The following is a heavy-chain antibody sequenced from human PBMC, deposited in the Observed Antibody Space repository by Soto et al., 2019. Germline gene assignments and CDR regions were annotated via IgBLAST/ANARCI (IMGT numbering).Heavy chain of an antibody. J-gene: IGHJ1*01. Sequence: QVRLVQSGAEVKKPGASVKVSCKASGYIFTNYGIRWVRQAPGQGPEWMGWISGYNGNTKYAQTVQGRVTMTTDTSTSTAYMELRSLRSDDTAVYYCARGGSSWSAEYYQHWGQGTLVVVSS. CDR3: ARGGSSWSAEYYQH. CDR2: ISGYNGNT. CDR1: GYIFTNYG. V-gene: IGHV1-18*01. D-gene: IGHD6-13*01.